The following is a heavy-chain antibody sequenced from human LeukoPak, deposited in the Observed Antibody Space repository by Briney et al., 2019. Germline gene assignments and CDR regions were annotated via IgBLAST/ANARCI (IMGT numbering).Heavy chain of an antibody. V-gene: IGHV4-59*08. CDR2: PYYSGST. CDR1: GGSISNYY. J-gene: IGHJ3*02. Sequence: SETLSLTCTVSGGSISNYYWSWIRQPPGKGLEWIGYPYYSGSTNYKPSLKSRVTISVDTSKNQFSLKLSSVTAADTAVYYCARHRERVLDIWGQGTMVTVSS. CDR3: ARHRERVLDI. D-gene: IGHD1-26*01.